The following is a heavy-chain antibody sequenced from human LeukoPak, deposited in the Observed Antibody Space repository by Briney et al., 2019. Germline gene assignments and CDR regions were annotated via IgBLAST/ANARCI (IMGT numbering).Heavy chain of an antibody. D-gene: IGHD6-13*01. J-gene: IGHJ5*02. CDR3: AREGGISSWNNWFDP. CDR2: IYYSGST. Sequence: PSETLSLTCTVSGGSISSYYWSWIRQPPGQGLEWIGYIYYSGSTNYNPSLKSRVTISVDTSKNQFSLKLSSVTAADTAVYYCAREGGISSWNNWFDPWGQGTLVTVSS. CDR1: GGSISSYY. V-gene: IGHV4-59*01.